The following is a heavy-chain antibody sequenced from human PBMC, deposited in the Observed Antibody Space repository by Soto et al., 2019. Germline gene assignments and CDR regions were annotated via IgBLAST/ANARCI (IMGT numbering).Heavy chain of an antibody. Sequence: GGSLRLSCAASGFTFTNYVMSWVRQAPGKGLEWVAAISVSGGSTFYADSVKGRFTISRDDSKKTAYLQMNSLESEDTAVYYCSRDDSDWFFNWGRGTLVTVSS. D-gene: IGHD3-9*01. J-gene: IGHJ4*02. V-gene: IGHV3-23*01. CDR1: GFTFTNYV. CDR3: SRDDSDWFFN. CDR2: ISVSGGST.